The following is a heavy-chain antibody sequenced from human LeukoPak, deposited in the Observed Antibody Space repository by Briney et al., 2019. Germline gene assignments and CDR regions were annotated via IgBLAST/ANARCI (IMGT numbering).Heavy chain of an antibody. D-gene: IGHD6-19*01. J-gene: IGHJ4*02. CDR1: GFTFSTFW. CDR3: AREGTISVAGNPLDY. CDR2: IKQGGSEN. Sequence: GGSLRLSCAASGFTFSTFWMSWVRQAPGKGLEWVANIKQGGSENYYVDSVKGRFTISRDNAKNSLFLQMNSLRAEDTAVYYCAREGTISVAGNPLDYWGQGTLVTVSS. V-gene: IGHV3-7*01.